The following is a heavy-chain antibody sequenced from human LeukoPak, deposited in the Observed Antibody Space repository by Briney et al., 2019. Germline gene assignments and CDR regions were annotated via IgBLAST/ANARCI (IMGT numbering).Heavy chain of an antibody. CDR2: IYSGGST. V-gene: IGHV3-53*01. CDR3: ARDSSGLNYFDY. CDR1: GFSFSSSW. D-gene: IGHD6-19*01. J-gene: IGHJ4*02. Sequence: GGSLRLSCAASGFSFSSSWMHWVRQAPGEGLEWVSVIYSGGSTYYADSVKGRFTISRDNSKNTLYLQMNSLRAEDTAVYYCARDSSGLNYFDYWGQGTLVTVSS.